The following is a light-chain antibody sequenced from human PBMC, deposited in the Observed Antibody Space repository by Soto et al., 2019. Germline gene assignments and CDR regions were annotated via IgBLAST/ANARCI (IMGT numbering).Light chain of an antibody. Sequence: AIRMTQSPSSFSASTGDRVTITCRASQGISSYLAWYQQKPGKAPKLLIYAASTLQSGVPSRFSGSGSGTDFTLTISCLQSEDFATYYCQQYYSYPLPFGPGTKVDIQ. J-gene: IGKJ3*01. CDR3: QQYYSYPLP. CDR1: QGISSY. CDR2: AAS. V-gene: IGKV1-8*01.